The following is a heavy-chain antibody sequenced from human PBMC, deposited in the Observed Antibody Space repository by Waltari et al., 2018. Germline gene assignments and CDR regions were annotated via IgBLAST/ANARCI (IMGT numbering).Heavy chain of an antibody. CDR1: GFTFRDYW. CDR2: IKEDGNER. D-gene: IGHD2-15*01. CDR3: ARGVVAAVIDC. J-gene: IGHJ4*02. Sequence: EVQLVESGGGLVQPGGSLRLSCAASGFTFRDYWMHWVRQAPGLGLGWVDSIKEDGNERYYVDSVKGRFTMSRDNAKNSLYLQMNSLRADDTAVYFCARGVVAAVIDCWGQGTLVTVSS. V-gene: IGHV3-7*01.